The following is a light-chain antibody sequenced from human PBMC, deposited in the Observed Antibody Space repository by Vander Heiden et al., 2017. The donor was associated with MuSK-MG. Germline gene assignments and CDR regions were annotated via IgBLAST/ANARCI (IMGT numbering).Light chain of an antibody. CDR2: DAS. J-gene: IGKJ5*01. CDR1: QSVSSY. V-gene: IGKV3-11*01. CDR3: QRRSNWPPIT. Sequence: IVLTQSPAPLPFSPGARATLPCRASQSVSSYLAWYQQKPGQAPTLLIYDASNSATGIPARFSGSGCGTDFTLTISSREPEDFAVYYCQRRSNWPPITFGQGTRLEIK.